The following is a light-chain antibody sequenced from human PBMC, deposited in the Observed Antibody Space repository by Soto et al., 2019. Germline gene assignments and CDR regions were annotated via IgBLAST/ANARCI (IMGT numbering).Light chain of an antibody. CDR3: NSYTSSSTYV. V-gene: IGLV2-14*03. J-gene: IGLJ1*01. CDR2: DVT. CDR1: SSDVGGFNY. Sequence: QSVLTQPASVSGSPGQSITISCTGTSSDVGGFNYVSWYQQHPGKAPKLMIYDVTNRPSGVSYRFSVSKSGNTASLTISGLQAEDEADYYCNSYTSSSTYVFGNGTKVTVL.